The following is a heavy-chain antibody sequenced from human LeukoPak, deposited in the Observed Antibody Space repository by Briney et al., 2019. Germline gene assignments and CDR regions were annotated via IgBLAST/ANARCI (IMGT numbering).Heavy chain of an antibody. D-gene: IGHD1-26*01. V-gene: IGHV1-18*01. CDR1: GYTFTSHH. J-gene: IGHJ4*02. Sequence: ASVKVSCKASGYTFTSHHINWVRQAAGQGLEWMGWMNADTGNTAYAQKFQARVTMTTDTSTSTAYMELRSLRSDDTAVYYCARCIVGAITFFDYWGQGTLVTVSS. CDR3: ARCIVGAITFFDY. CDR2: MNADTGNT.